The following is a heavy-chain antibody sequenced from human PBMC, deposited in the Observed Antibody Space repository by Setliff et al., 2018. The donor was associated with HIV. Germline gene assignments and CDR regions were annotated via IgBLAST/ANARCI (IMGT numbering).Heavy chain of an antibody. J-gene: IGHJ6*02. CDR3: ARDYHAFRMIVVVDNYYGMDV. CDR1: GFTFSNYW. CDR2: INSDGSDT. Sequence: PGGSLRLSCAASGFTFSNYWMHWVRQVPGKGLVWVSRINSDGSDTNYADSVKGRFTTSRDNAKKTLYLQMNSLRAEDTAVYYCARDYHAFRMIVVVDNYYGMDVWGQGTTVTVSS. V-gene: IGHV3-74*01. D-gene: IGHD3-22*01.